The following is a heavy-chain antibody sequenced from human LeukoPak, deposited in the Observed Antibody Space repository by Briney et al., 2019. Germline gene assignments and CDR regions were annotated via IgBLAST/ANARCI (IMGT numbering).Heavy chain of an antibody. D-gene: IGHD4-17*01. Sequence: GGSLRLSCAASGFSFSSYGMYWVRQAPGKGLEWVSYISSSGSTIYYADSVKGRFTISRDNAKNSLYLQMNSLRAEDTAVYYCARDHHTVNIDYWGQGTLVTVSS. CDR2: ISSSGSTI. V-gene: IGHV3-48*04. CDR3: ARDHHTVNIDY. J-gene: IGHJ4*02. CDR1: GFSFSSYG.